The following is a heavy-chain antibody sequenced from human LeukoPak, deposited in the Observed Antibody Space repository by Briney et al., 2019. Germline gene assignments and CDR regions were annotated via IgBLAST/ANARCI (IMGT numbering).Heavy chain of an antibody. CDR3: ARVPYDFWSGYYSYYYYGMDV. CDR1: GFTFTSYS. Sequence: GGSLRLSCAASGFTFTSYSMSWVRQAPGKGLEWVSGTSDRGDYTYYADSVKGRFTISRDNAKNSLYLQMNSLRAEDTAVYYCARVPYDFWSGYYSYYYYGMDVWGQGTTVTVSS. J-gene: IGHJ6*02. D-gene: IGHD3-3*01. V-gene: IGHV3-21*01. CDR2: TSDRGDYT.